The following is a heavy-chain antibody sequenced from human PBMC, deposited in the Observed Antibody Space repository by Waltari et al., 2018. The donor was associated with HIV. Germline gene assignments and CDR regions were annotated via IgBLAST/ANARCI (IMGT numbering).Heavy chain of an antibody. CDR3: ARQRGWLQPLDY. Sequence: QVHLQESGPGLVTPSETLSLTCVVSNYSISSGYYWGWIRQSPGKGLEWIGSVYHSGSTYYNPSLRGRLTISVDKSKNQYSLMLNAVTAADTAVYYCARQRGWLQPLDYWGQGTLVTVSS. D-gene: IGHD5-12*01. V-gene: IGHV4-38-2*01. CDR2: VYHSGST. CDR1: NYSISSGYY. J-gene: IGHJ4*02.